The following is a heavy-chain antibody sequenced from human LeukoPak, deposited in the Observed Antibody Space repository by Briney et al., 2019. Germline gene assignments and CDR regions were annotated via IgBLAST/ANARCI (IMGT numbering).Heavy chain of an antibody. J-gene: IGHJ3*02. CDR3: AAADSRTDGAFDI. CDR1: GFTFTSSA. CDR2: IVVGSGNT. Sequence: SVKVSCKASGFTFTSSAMQWVRQARGQRLEWIGWIVVGSGNTNYAQKFQERVTITRDMSTSTAYMELSSLRSEDTAVYYCAAADSRTDGAFDIWGQGTMVTVSS. D-gene: IGHD3-22*01. V-gene: IGHV1-58*02.